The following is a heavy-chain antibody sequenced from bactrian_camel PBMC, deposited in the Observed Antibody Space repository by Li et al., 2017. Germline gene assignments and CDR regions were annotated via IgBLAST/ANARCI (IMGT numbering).Heavy chain of an antibody. CDR3: AADLGWCGSRPLQREFRN. CDR1: EYTTW. V-gene: IGHV3S1*01. D-gene: IGHD2*01. Sequence: HVQLVESGGGSVQAGGSLGLSCAASEYTTWMSWFRQAPGKEREGVAAIYTRGGSTSYADSVKGRLTISQDNAKNTMYLQMNSLRPEDTAMYYCAADLGWCGSRPLQREFRNWGQGTQVTVS. J-gene: IGHJ4*01. CDR2: IYTRGGST.